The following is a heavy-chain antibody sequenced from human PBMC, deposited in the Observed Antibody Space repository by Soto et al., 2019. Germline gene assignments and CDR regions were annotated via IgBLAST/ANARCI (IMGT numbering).Heavy chain of an antibody. CDR2: ISGSGGST. CDR1: GFTFSSYA. J-gene: IGHJ4*02. D-gene: IGHD3-22*01. Sequence: GWSLRLSCAASGFTFSSYAMSWVRQAPGKGLEWVSAISGSGGSTYYADSVKGRFTISRDNSKNTLYLQMNSLRAEDTAVYYCAKDGAASKYYDDSSGYLSTDREDYWGQGTLVTVSS. V-gene: IGHV3-23*01. CDR3: AKDGAASKYYDDSSGYLSTDREDY.